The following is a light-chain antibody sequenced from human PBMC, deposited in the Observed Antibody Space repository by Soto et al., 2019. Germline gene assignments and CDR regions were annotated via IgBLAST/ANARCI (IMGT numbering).Light chain of an antibody. CDR3: QQYGSSYPWT. Sequence: EIVLTQSPGTLSLSPRERATLSCRASQSVSSNYLAWYQQKPGQAPRLLIYGASSRATGIPDRFSGSGSGTDFTLTIRRLEPEDFAVYYCQQYGSSYPWTFGQGTKVEIK. CDR2: GAS. V-gene: IGKV3-20*01. CDR1: QSVSSNY. J-gene: IGKJ1*01.